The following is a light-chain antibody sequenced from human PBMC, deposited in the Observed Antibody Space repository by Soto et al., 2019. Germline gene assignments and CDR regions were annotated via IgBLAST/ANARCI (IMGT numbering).Light chain of an antibody. V-gene: IGLV2-8*01. Sequence: QSALTQPPSASGSPGRSVTISCTGTSGDIGAYNYVSWYQQHPGKAPKLIISEVNKRPSGVPDRFSGSKSGNTASLTVSGLQADDEADYYCSSYSRNLWVFGGGTKLTVL. J-gene: IGLJ3*02. CDR2: EVN. CDR3: SSYSRNLWV. CDR1: SGDIGAYNY.